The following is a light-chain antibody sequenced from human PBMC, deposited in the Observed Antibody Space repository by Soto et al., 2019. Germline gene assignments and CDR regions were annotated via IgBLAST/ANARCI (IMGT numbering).Light chain of an antibody. CDR1: SSNIGAGYD. V-gene: IGLV1-40*01. Sequence: QLVLTQPPSVSGAPGQRVTISCTGSSSNIGAGYDVHWYQQLPGTAPKLLIYGNSNRPSGVPDRFSGSKSGTSASLAITGLQADDEADYYCQSYDTSLSGVVLGGGTRGAVL. J-gene: IGLJ2*01. CDR3: QSYDTSLSGVV. CDR2: GNS.